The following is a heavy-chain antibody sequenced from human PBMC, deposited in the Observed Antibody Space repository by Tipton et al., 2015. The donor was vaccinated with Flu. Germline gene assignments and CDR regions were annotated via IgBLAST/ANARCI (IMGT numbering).Heavy chain of an antibody. D-gene: IGHD2-15*01. V-gene: IGHV3-43D*04. CDR1: GFTFDDYA. CDR2: ISWDGGST. Sequence: SLRLSCAASGFTFDDYAMHWVRQAPGKGLEWVSLISWDGGSTYYADSVKGRFTISRDNSKNSLYLQMNSLRAEDTALYYCARGLGYCSGGSCYLGWFDPWGQGTLVTVSS. CDR3: ARGLGYCSGGSCYLGWFDP. J-gene: IGHJ5*02.